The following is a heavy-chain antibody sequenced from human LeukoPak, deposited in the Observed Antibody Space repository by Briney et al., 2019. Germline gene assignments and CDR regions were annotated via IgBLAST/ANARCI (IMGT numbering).Heavy chain of an antibody. Sequence: GSLRLSCAASGFTFSSYEMNWVRQAPGKGLEWIGEINHSGSTNSNPSLKSRVTISIDTSKNQFSLKLSSVTAADTAVYYCARAPYGSGFDYWGQGTLVTVSS. V-gene: IGHV4-34*01. CDR2: INHSGST. CDR3: ARAPYGSGFDY. J-gene: IGHJ4*02. CDR1: GFTFSSYE. D-gene: IGHD3-10*01.